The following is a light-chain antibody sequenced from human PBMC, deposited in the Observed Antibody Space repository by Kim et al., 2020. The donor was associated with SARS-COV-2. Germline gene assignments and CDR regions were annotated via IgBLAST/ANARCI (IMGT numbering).Light chain of an antibody. Sequence: PGQRVTISFSGSSSNIRSNPVNWYQQLPGTAPTLLIYSNNQRPSGVPDRFSGSKSGTSASLAISGLQSEDEADYYCAAWDDSLSWVFGGGTQLTVL. J-gene: IGLJ3*02. V-gene: IGLV1-44*01. CDR3: AAWDDSLSWV. CDR1: SSNIRSNP. CDR2: SNN.